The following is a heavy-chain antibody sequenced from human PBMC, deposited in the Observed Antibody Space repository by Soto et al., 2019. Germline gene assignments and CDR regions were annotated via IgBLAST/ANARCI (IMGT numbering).Heavy chain of an antibody. CDR3: TRGGKGSGGSYYYFDY. V-gene: IGHV3-49*04. CDR2: IRSKAYGGTT. Sequence: GGSLRLSCTASGFTFGDYAMSWVRQAPGKGLEWVGSIRSKAYGGTTEYAASVKGRFTISRDDSKSIAYLQMNSLKTEDTAVYYCTRGGKGSGGSYYYFDYWGQGTLVTVSS. CDR1: GFTFGDYA. J-gene: IGHJ4*02. D-gene: IGHD2-15*01.